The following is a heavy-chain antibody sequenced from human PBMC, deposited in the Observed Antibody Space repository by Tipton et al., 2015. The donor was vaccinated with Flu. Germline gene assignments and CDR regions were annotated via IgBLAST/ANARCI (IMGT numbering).Heavy chain of an antibody. V-gene: IGHV4-59*08. Sequence: TLSLTCTVSGGSISSYYWSWIRQPPGKGLEWIGYIYYSGSTNYNPSLKSRVTISVDTSKNQFSLKLSSVTAADTAVYYCARHLVTYYDSSGHFATGAFDIWGQGTMVTVSS. J-gene: IGHJ3*02. CDR1: GGSISSYY. CDR2: IYYSGST. D-gene: IGHD3-22*01. CDR3: ARHLVTYYDSSGHFATGAFDI.